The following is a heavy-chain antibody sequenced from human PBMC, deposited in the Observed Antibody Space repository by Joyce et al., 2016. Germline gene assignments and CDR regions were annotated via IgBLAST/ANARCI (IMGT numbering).Heavy chain of an antibody. D-gene: IGHD5/OR15-5a*01. V-gene: IGHV3-53*01. CDR1: GFNVATNY. Sequence: EVQLVESGGDVVQPGGSLRLSCAVSGFNVATNYMTWVRQTAGRGLEWVSMIYAGGSLYYADSVKGRFTISSDTSENTLYLEMNDLRVEDTAVYYCARVDLVLVLLESWGQGTLVTVSS. CDR2: IYAGGSL. J-gene: IGHJ4*02. CDR3: ARVDLVLVLLES.